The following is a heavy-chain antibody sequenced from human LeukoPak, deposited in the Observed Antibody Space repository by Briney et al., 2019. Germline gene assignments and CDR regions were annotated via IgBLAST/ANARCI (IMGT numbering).Heavy chain of an antibody. J-gene: IGHJ4*02. Sequence: GGSLRLPCAASGFTFSSYAMNWVRQAPGKGLEWVSYISSSSSTIYYADSVKGRFTISRDNAKNSLYLQMNSLRDEDTAVYYCVRGYLGYCSGGSCYPEVVDYWGQGTLVTVSS. CDR3: VRGYLGYCSGGSCYPEVVDY. CDR2: ISSSSSTI. V-gene: IGHV3-48*02. D-gene: IGHD2-15*01. CDR1: GFTFSSYA.